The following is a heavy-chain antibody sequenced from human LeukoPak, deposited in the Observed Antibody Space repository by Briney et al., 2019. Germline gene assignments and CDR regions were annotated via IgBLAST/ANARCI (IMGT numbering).Heavy chain of an antibody. CDR1: GFTFSSYA. CDR3: ARAPSSSLPGTSAFDY. J-gene: IGHJ4*02. CDR2: ISSSSSTI. Sequence: GGSLRLSCAASGFTFSSYAMSWVRQAPGKGLEWVSYISSSSSTIYYADSVKGRFTISRDNSRNILHLQMNSLRHDDAGVYFCARAPSSSLPGTSAFDYWGRGIPVTVSS. D-gene: IGHD1-26*01. V-gene: IGHV3-48*02.